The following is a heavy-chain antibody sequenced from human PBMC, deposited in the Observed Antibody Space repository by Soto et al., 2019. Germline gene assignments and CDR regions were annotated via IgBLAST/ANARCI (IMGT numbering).Heavy chain of an antibody. CDR1: GFTFRSYA. CDR2: VSYDGSNK. V-gene: IGHV3-30-3*01. CDR3: VRSMIIVVRLIGLDY. Sequence: GGSLRLSCGASGFTFRSYAMHWVRQTPGKGLEWVAVVSYDGSNKHYADSVKGRFSISRDNAKNMLYLQMDSLSSEDTAVYYCVRSMIIVVRLIGLDYWGQGTLVTVSS. J-gene: IGHJ4*02. D-gene: IGHD3-22*01.